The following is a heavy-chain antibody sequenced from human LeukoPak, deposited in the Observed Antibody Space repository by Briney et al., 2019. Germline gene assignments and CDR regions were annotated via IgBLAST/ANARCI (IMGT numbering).Heavy chain of an antibody. CDR2: ISGDGKDR. Sequence: QSGGTLRLSCAASGFTFSSYGMSWVRQAPGKGLQWVSAISGDGKDRDYPDSVKGRFTISRDNSKNTLYLQIDSLRAEDTAVYYCAKDLGYDYVWGEGNLYDCWGQGTLVTVSS. CDR3: AKDLGYDYVWGEGNLYDC. V-gene: IGHV3-23*01. J-gene: IGHJ4*02. CDR1: GFTFSSYG. D-gene: IGHD3-16*01.